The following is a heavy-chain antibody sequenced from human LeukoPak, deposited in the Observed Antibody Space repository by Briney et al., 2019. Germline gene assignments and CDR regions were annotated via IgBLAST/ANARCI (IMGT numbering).Heavy chain of an antibody. Sequence: GASVKVSCKASGYTFTSYYMHWVRQAPGQGLEWMGIINPSGGSTSYAQKFQGRVTITADKSTSTAYMELSSLRSEDTAVYYCAMTQWPDRGGVHYMDVWGKGTTVTVSS. CDR2: INPSGGST. CDR3: AMTQWPDRGGVHYMDV. D-gene: IGHD6-19*01. CDR1: GYTFTSYY. J-gene: IGHJ6*03. V-gene: IGHV1-46*01.